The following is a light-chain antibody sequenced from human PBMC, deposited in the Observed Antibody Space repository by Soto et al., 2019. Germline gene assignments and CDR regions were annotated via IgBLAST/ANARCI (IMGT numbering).Light chain of an antibody. CDR3: SSYTSSNTPDV. J-gene: IGLJ1*01. V-gene: IGLV2-14*01. CDR2: EVT. CDR1: SSDVGAHHF. Sequence: QSVLTQPASVSGSPGQSITISCTGSSSDVGAHHFVSWYQHHPGKAPKLILYEVTARPSGVSSRFSGSKSGNTASLTISGLQADDEANYYCSSYTSSNTPDVFGTGTKGTVL.